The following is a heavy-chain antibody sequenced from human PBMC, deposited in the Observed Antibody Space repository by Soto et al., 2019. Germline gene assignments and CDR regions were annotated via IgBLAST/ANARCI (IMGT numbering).Heavy chain of an antibody. CDR3: ARCLGRFGESTSFVFDY. CDR1: GGSISSGGYS. D-gene: IGHD3-10*01. J-gene: IGHJ4*02. V-gene: IGHV4-30-2*01. CDR2: IYHSGST. Sequence: TLSLPCSVSGGSISSGGYSWSWIRQPPGKGLEWIGYIYHSGSTYYNPSLKSRVTISVDRSKNQFSLKLSSVTAADRAVYYCARCLGRFGESTSFVFDYWGQGTLVSVSS.